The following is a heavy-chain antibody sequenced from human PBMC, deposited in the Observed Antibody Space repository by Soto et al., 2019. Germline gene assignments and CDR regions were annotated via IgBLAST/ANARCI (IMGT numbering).Heavy chain of an antibody. CDR1: GFTFSSYG. CDR2: ISYDGSNK. CDR3: AKGPNEAYFDY. V-gene: IGHV3-30*18. Sequence: QVQLVESGGGVVQPGRSLRLSCAASGFTFSSYGMHWVRQAPGKGLEWVAAISYDGSNKYYADSVKGRFTISRDNSKNTLYLQMNSLRAEDTAVYYCAKGPNEAYFDYWGQGTLVTVSS. J-gene: IGHJ4*02. D-gene: IGHD1-1*01.